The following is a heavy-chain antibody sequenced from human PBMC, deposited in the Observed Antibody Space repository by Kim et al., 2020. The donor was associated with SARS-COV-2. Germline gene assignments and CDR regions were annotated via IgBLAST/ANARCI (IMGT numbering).Heavy chain of an antibody. CDR2: FDPEDGET. D-gene: IGHD1-1*01. CDR3: ATDPWNDGFRDY. J-gene: IGHJ4*02. V-gene: IGHV1-24*01. CDR1: GYTLTELS. Sequence: ASVKVSCKVSGYTLTELSMHWVRQAPGKGLEWMGGFDPEDGETIYAQKFQGRVTMTEDTSTDTAYMELSSLRSEDTAVYYCATDPWNDGFRDYWGQGTLVTVSS.